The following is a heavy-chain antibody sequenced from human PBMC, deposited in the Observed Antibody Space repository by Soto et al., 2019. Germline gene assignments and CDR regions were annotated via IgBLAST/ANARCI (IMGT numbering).Heavy chain of an antibody. CDR2: IIPIFGTA. CDR3: ARELGFDDSSGYFVRNYFDY. CDR1: GGTFSSYA. V-gene: IGHV1-69*01. Sequence: QVQLVQSGAEVKKPGSSVKVSCKASGGTFSSYAISWVRQAPGQGLEWMGGIIPIFGTANYAQKFQGRVTINADESTSTGYMELSSLRSEDTAVYYCARELGFDDSSGYFVRNYFDYWGQGTLVTVSS. D-gene: IGHD3-22*01. J-gene: IGHJ4*02.